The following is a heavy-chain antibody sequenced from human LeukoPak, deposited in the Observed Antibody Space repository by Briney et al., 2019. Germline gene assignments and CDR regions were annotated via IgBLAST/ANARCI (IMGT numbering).Heavy chain of an antibody. V-gene: IGHV4-30-2*02. CDR2: IYHSGST. D-gene: IGHD1-7*01. CDR1: GGSISSGGYY. J-gene: IGHJ5*02. CDR3: AGGRDLELT. Sequence: SETLSLTCTVSGGSISSGGYYWSCIRQPPGKGLEWIGYIYHSGSTYYNPSLKSRVTISVDTSKNQFSLNLSSVTAADTALYYCAGGRDLELTWGQGTLVTVSS.